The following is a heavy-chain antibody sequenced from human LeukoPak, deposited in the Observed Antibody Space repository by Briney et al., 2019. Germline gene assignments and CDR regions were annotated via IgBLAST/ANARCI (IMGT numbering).Heavy chain of an antibody. CDR2: ISSASRTI. V-gene: IGHV3-48*04. D-gene: IGHD3-22*01. CDR3: TRWTFSYYDKNAFDI. CDR1: GFTFSDDS. J-gene: IGHJ3*02. Sequence: GGSLRLSCAASGFTFSDDSMSWVRQAPGKGLQWISFISSASRTIYYADSVKGRFTISRDNAQNSLYLQMNSLKAEDTAVYYCTRWTFSYYDKNAFDIWGQGTMVTVSS.